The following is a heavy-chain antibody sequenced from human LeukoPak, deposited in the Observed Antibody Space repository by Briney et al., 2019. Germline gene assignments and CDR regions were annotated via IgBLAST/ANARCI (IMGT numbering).Heavy chain of an antibody. D-gene: IGHD2-15*01. J-gene: IGHJ6*03. Sequence: QPGGSLRLSCAASGFTFDDYAKHWVRQAPGKGLEWVSLISWDGGSTYYADSVKGRFTISRDNSKNSLYLQMNSLRAEDTALYYCAKDGDCSGGSCYYYYYYYMDVWGKGTTVTVSS. CDR1: GFTFDDYA. V-gene: IGHV3-43D*04. CDR2: ISWDGGST. CDR3: AKDGDCSGGSCYYYYYYYMDV.